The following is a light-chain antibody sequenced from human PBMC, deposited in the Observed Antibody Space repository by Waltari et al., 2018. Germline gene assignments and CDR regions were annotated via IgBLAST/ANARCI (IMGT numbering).Light chain of an antibody. CDR3: QQYNSYPIT. J-gene: IGKJ5*01. CDR1: QSISVW. CDR2: RAS. Sequence: DIQMTQSPSTLSASVGDRVTITCRASQSISVWLAWYQQRPEGAPKRLIYRASGLQSGVPSRFSGSGSETEFTLTIDGLQPDDFATYYCQQYNSYPITFGAGTRLE. V-gene: IGKV1-5*03.